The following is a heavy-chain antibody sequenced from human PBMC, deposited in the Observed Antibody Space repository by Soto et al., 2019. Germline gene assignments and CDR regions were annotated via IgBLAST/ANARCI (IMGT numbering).Heavy chain of an antibody. D-gene: IGHD3-3*01. J-gene: IGHJ4*02. CDR2: INHTGST. CDR3: ARGKYDFWSGYPDYFDY. Sequence: SETLSLTCSVSGGTINSGDYFWSRIRQPPGKGLESIGDINHTGSTNYNPSLKSRVTISVDTSKNHFSLNLSSVTAADTAVYYCARGKYDFWSGYPDYFDYWGQGTLVTVSS. CDR1: GGTINSGDYF. V-gene: IGHV4-61*08.